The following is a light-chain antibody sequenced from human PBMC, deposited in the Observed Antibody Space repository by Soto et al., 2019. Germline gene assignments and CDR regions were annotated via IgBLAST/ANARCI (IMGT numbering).Light chain of an antibody. V-gene: IGKV3-11*01. CDR3: QQRSNWPLT. J-gene: IGKJ4*01. CDR1: QSVSSY. CDR2: DAS. Sequence: EIVLTQSPATLSLSPGERATLSCRASQSVSSYLVWYQQKPGQAPRFLIYDASNRATGIPARFSGSGSGTDLTLTISSLEPEDFAVYYCQQRSNWPLTFGGGTKVEIK.